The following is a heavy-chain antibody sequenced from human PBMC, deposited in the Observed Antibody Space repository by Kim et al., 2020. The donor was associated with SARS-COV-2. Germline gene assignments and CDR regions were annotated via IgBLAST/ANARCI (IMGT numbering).Heavy chain of an antibody. Sequence: PSLTSRVTMSVDTSKTQFSLKLSSVTAADTAVYFCARDPSRAAAGNWFDPWGQGTLVTVSS. V-gene: IGHV4-4*07. D-gene: IGHD6-13*01. CDR3: ARDPSRAAAGNWFDP. J-gene: IGHJ5*02.